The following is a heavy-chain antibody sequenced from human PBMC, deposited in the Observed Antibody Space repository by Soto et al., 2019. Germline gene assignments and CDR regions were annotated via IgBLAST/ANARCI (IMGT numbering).Heavy chain of an antibody. CDR2: IDTGGGGT. CDR1: GFTLSSCV. Sequence: EVQLLESGGGLVQPGGTLSLSCAASGFTLSSCVMTWVRQAPGKGLEWVSGIDTGGGGTYYADSVKGRFTISRDNSKKKLHLQINILGDVDTSVYYWWNGPEQLGHGFLDYWGQVKLVAV. J-gene: IGHJ4*02. D-gene: IGHD6-6*01. V-gene: IGHV3-23*01. CDR3: WNGPEQLGHGFLDY.